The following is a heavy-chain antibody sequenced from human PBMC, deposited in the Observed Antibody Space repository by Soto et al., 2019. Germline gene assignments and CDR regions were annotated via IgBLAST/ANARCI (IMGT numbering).Heavy chain of an antibody. J-gene: IGHJ6*02. D-gene: IGHD1-1*01. Sequence: EVQLVESGGGLIQPGGSLRLSWAASGFTVSSNYMSWVRQAPGKGLECVSVIYSGGSTYYADSVMGRFTISRHNYKNTLYLQMNSLRAEGTAVYYCARERHFYYYYDIDVWGQGTTVTVSS. CDR2: IYSGGST. CDR3: ARERHFYYYYDIDV. CDR1: GFTVSSNY. V-gene: IGHV3-53*01.